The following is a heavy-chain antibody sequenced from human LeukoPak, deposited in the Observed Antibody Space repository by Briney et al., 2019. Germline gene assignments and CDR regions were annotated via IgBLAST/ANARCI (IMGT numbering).Heavy chain of an antibody. D-gene: IGHD5-18*01. Sequence: GGSLRLSCAASGFTFSSYAMHWVRQAPGKGLEWVAVISYDGSNKYYADSVKGRFTISRDNSKNTLYLQMNSLRAEDTAVYYCARVRVDTAMVGYFQHWGQGTLVTVFS. CDR1: GFTFSSYA. CDR3: ARVRVDTAMVGYFQH. CDR2: ISYDGSNK. V-gene: IGHV3-30*04. J-gene: IGHJ1*01.